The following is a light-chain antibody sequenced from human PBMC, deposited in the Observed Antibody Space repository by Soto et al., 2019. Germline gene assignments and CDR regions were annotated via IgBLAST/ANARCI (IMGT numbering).Light chain of an antibody. CDR3: QQYGSSPIT. Sequence: EIVTTQSPATLSVSPGERATLSCRASQNIISNLAWYQQKPGQAPRLLIYGASSRATGIPDRFSGSGSGTDFTLTISRLEPEDFAVYYCQQYGSSPITFGQGTRLEIK. J-gene: IGKJ5*01. CDR1: QNIISN. CDR2: GAS. V-gene: IGKV3-20*01.